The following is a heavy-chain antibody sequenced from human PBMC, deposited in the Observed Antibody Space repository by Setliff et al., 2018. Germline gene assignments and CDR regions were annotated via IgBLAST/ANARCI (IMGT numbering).Heavy chain of an antibody. D-gene: IGHD3-3*01. CDR1: GGSIRSGGYY. Sequence: SETLSLTCTVSGGSIRSGGYYWSWIRQHPGKGLEWIGYIYYSGSTYYNPSLKSRVTISVDTSKNQFSLKLSSVTAADTAVYYCARGGAAESYDFWSGMYYYYYYYMDVWGKGTTVTVSS. J-gene: IGHJ6*03. CDR2: IYYSGST. CDR3: ARGGAAESYDFWSGMYYYYYYYMDV. V-gene: IGHV4-31*03.